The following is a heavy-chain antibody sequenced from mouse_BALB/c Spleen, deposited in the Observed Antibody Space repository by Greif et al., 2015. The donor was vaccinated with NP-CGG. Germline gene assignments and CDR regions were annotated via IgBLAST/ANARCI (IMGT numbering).Heavy chain of an antibody. CDR3: ARFAVYAAPTLIFDY. D-gene: IGHD2-10*02. V-gene: IGHV1-9*01. Sequence: VQGVESGAELMKPGASVKISCEATGYTFSSYWIEWVKQRPGHGLEWIGEILPGSGSTNYNEKFKGKATFTADTSSNTAYMQLSSLTSEDSAVYYCARFAVYAAPTLIFDYWGQGTTLTVSS. J-gene: IGHJ2*01. CDR2: ILPGSGST. CDR1: GYTFSSYW.